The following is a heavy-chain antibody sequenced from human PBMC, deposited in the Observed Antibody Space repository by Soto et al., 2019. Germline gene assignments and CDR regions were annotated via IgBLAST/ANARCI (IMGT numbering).Heavy chain of an antibody. CDR1: GYSFTSYW. Sequence: GESLKISCKGSGYSFTSYWIGWVRQMPGKGLEWMGIIYPGDSDTRYSPSFQGQVTISADKSISTAYLQWSSLKASDTAMYYCARQGGVRQQLATYYYGMDVWGQGTTVTVSS. J-gene: IGHJ6*02. D-gene: IGHD6-13*01. V-gene: IGHV5-51*01. CDR3: ARQGGVRQQLATYYYGMDV. CDR2: IYPGDSDT.